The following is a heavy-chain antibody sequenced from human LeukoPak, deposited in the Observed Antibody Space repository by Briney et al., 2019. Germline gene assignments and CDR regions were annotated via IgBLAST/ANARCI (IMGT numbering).Heavy chain of an antibody. CDR1: GFTFSSYS. CDR2: ISSSSSYI. Sequence: GGSLRLSCAASGFTFSSYSMNWVRQAPGKGLEWVSSISSSSSYIYYADSVKGRFTISRDNAKNSLYLQMNSLRAEDTAVYYCARDDGIVGATSFDYWGQGTLVTVSS. J-gene: IGHJ4*02. CDR3: ARDDGIVGATSFDY. D-gene: IGHD1-26*01. V-gene: IGHV3-21*01.